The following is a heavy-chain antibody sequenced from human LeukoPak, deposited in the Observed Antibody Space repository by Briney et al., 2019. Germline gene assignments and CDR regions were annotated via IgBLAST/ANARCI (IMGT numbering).Heavy chain of an antibody. CDR3: ARTGDTVTTLIGAFDI. D-gene: IGHD4-17*01. V-gene: IGHV1-8*01. CDR1: GYTFTSYD. Sequence: ASVKVSCKASGYTFTSYDINWVRQATGQGLEWMGWMNPNSGNTGYAQKFQGRVTMTRNTSISTAYMELSSLRPEDTAVYYCARTGDTVTTLIGAFDIWGQGAMVTVSS. J-gene: IGHJ3*02. CDR2: MNPNSGNT.